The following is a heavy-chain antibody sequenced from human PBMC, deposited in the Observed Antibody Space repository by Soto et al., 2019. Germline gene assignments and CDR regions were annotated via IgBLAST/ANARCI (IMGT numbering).Heavy chain of an antibody. D-gene: IGHD1-26*01. CDR3: AREGGVVGATHFDY. CDR2: ISYDGSNK. J-gene: IGHJ4*02. V-gene: IGHV3-30-3*01. Sequence: SLRLSCAASGFTFSSYAMHWVRQAPGKGLEWVAVISYDGSNKYYADSVKGRFTISRDNSKNTLYLQMNSLRAEDTAVYYCAREGGVVGATHFDYWGQGTLVTVSS. CDR1: GFTFSSYA.